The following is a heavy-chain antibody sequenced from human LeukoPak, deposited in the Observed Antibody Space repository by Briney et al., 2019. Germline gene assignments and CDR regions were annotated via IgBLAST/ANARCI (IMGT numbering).Heavy chain of an antibody. J-gene: IGHJ4*02. CDR3: AKTRGSGPFDY. D-gene: IGHD3-10*01. CDR2: IGGGASDT. CDR1: GFNFFNTG. V-gene: IGHV3-23*01. Sequence: PGGSLRLSCAISGFNFFNTGMGWVRQAPGKGLEWVAAIGGGASDTKYADSVMGRFTISRDIFRNTLYLQMNSLSAEDTAVYYCAKTRGSGPFDYWGQGTLVTVSS.